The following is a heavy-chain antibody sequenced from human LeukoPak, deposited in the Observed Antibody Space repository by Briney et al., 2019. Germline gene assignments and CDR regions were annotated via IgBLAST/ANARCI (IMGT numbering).Heavy chain of an antibody. CDR1: GLTLSNVW. Sequence: GGSLRLSCVVSGLTLSNVWMNWVRQAPGKGLEWVANIKQDGSEKYYVDSVKGRFTISRDNAKNSLYLQMNSLRAEDTAVYYCARERMVRGVSDYWGQGTLVTVSS. D-gene: IGHD3-10*01. J-gene: IGHJ4*02. CDR3: ARERMVRGVSDY. CDR2: IKQDGSEK. V-gene: IGHV3-7*03.